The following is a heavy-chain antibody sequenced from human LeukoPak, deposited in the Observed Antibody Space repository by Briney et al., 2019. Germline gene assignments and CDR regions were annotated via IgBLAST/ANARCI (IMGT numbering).Heavy chain of an antibody. Sequence: ASVKVSCKASGYTFTGYYMHWVRQAPGQGLEWMGWINPNSGGTNYAQKFQGRVTMTRGTSISTAYMELSRLRSDDTAVYYCASPYSSSWYSYFQHWGQGTLVAVSS. V-gene: IGHV1-2*02. J-gene: IGHJ1*01. D-gene: IGHD6-13*01. CDR2: INPNSGGT. CDR3: ASPYSSSWYSYFQH. CDR1: GYTFTGYY.